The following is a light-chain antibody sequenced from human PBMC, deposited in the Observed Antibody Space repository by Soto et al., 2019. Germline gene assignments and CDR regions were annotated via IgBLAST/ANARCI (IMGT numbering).Light chain of an antibody. Sequence: DVQMNQSPSSLSASVGDRVTITCRAGQSISTLLAWYQQKPGKAPKLLIYKASSLESGVPSRFSGSGSGTEFTLTISSLQPDDFATYYCQQYNSYWTFGQGTKVDI. V-gene: IGKV1-5*03. J-gene: IGKJ1*01. CDR3: QQYNSYWT. CDR1: QSISTL. CDR2: KAS.